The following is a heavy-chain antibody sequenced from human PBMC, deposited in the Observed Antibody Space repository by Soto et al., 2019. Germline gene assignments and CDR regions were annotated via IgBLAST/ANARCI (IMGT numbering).Heavy chain of an antibody. J-gene: IGHJ6*02. D-gene: IGHD2-2*01. V-gene: IGHV1-69*01. CDR2: IIPIFGTA. CDR1: GGTFSSYA. Sequence: QVQLVQSGAEVKKPGSSVKVSCKASGGTFSSYAISWVRQAPGQGLEWMGGIIPIFGTANYAQKFQGRVTITADESTSTAYMELSSVRSEDTAVYYCAAGYCTSTSCYTGYYYYYGMDVWGQGTTVTVAS. CDR3: AAGYCTSTSCYTGYYYYYGMDV.